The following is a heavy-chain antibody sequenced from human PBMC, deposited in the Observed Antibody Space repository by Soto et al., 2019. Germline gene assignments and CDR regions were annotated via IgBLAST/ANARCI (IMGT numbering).Heavy chain of an antibody. V-gene: IGHV4-4*02. Sequence: QVQLQESGPGLMKPSGTLSLTCAVSGGSISSSKWWSWVRQPPGKGLEWIGEIYHSGSTNYNPSLKSRVTISVDKSKNQFALKLTSVTAADTAVYYCASKAYGDYGWFDPWGQGTLVTVSS. CDR2: IYHSGST. J-gene: IGHJ5*02. D-gene: IGHD4-17*01. CDR3: ASKAYGDYGWFDP. CDR1: GGSISSSKW.